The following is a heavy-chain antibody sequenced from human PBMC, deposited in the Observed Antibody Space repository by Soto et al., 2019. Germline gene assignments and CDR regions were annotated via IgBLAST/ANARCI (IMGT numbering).Heavy chain of an antibody. Sequence: QLEQPGGEVKKTGASVKVSCKASGYAFTSYGITWVRQAPGQGLEWMGWSSAYSGVAKYARKFQDRVTMTTDTHTNTACIERRSLTPAGPPIYCCGRGPRAAFWNGRTFYYFDYWRQATPLTLSS. CDR3: GRGPRAAFWNGRTFYYFDY. D-gene: IGHD3-3*01. CDR1: GYAFTSYG. J-gene: IGHJ4*02. V-gene: IGHV1-18*01. CDR2: SSAYSGVA.